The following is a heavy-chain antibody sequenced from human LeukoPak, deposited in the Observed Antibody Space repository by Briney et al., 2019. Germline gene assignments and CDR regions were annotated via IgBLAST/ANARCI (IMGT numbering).Heavy chain of an antibody. CDR2: INPNSGGT. CDR1: GYTFTGYY. CDR3: ARGRSYCSGGSCYSYFDH. V-gene: IGHV1-2*02. J-gene: IGHJ4*02. D-gene: IGHD2-15*01. Sequence: GASVKVSCKASGYTFTGYYMHWVRQAPGQGLEWMGWINPNSGGTNYAQKFQGRVTMTRDTSISTAYMELSRLRSDDTAVYYCARGRSYCSGGSCYSYFDHWGQGTLVTVSS.